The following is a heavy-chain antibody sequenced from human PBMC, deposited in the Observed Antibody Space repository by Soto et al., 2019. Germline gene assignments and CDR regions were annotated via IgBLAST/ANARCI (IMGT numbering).Heavy chain of an antibody. CDR1: GYTFTGYY. V-gene: IGHV1-2*04. J-gene: IGHJ2*01. CDR2: INPNSGGT. CDR3: ARDRAAAGTRYFDL. Sequence: QVQLVQSGAEVKKPGASVKVSCKASGYTFTGYYMHWVRQAPGQGLEWMGWINPNSGGTNYAQKFKGWVTMTRDTSISTAYMELSRLRSDDTAVYYCARDRAAAGTRYFDLWGRGTLVTVSS. D-gene: IGHD6-13*01.